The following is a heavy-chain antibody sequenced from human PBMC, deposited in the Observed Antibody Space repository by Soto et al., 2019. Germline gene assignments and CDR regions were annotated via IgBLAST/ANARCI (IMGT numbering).Heavy chain of an antibody. CDR1: GYTFTSYD. Sequence: QVQLVQSGAEVKKPGASVKVSCKASGYTFTSYDINWVRQATGQGLEWMGWMNPNSGNTGYAQKFQGRVTITRNTSISTAYMELSSLRSEDTAVYYCARKGRISLVPAARSWFDPWGQGTLVTVSS. V-gene: IGHV1-8*01. CDR2: MNPNSGNT. D-gene: IGHD2-2*01. CDR3: ARKGRISLVPAARSWFDP. J-gene: IGHJ5*02.